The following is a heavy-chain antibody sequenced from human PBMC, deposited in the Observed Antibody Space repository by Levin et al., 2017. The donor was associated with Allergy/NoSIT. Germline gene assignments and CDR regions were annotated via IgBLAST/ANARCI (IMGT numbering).Heavy chain of an antibody. Sequence: GGSLRLSCAASGFIFSNYGMHWVRQAPGKGLEWVALIWYNGTIKYYSDSVRGRFTVSRDNSKNTLYLQMSSLRAEDTAMYYCARDGRVVGELDYWGQGTLVTVSS. CDR3: ARDGRVVGELDY. V-gene: IGHV3-33*01. CDR2: IWYNGTIK. CDR1: GFIFSNYG. D-gene: IGHD3-16*01. J-gene: IGHJ4*02.